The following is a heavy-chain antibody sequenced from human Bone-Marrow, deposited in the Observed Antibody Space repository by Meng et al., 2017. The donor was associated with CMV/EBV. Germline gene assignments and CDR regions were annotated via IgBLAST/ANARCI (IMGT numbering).Heavy chain of an antibody. CDR2: IYHSGST. V-gene: IGHV4-4*02. CDR3: ANFWSGY. J-gene: IGHJ4*02. CDR1: GGSISSSNW. D-gene: IGHD3-3*01. Sequence: GSLRLSCAVSGGSISSSNWWSWVRQPPGKGLEWIGEIYHSGSTNYNPSLKSRVTISVDTSKNQFSLKLSSVTAADTAVYYCANFWSGYWGQGTLVTVSS.